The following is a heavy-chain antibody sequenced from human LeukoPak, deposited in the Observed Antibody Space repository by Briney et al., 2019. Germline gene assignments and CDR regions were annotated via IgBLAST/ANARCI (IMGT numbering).Heavy chain of an antibody. CDR3: AKHYYGSGRTNYYFDY. CDR1: GYTFTSYY. J-gene: IGHJ4*02. V-gene: IGHV1-46*01. D-gene: IGHD3-10*01. CDR2: INPSGGST. Sequence: ASVKVSCKASGYTFTSYYMHWVRQAPGQGLEWMGIINPSGGSTSYAQKFQGRVTMTRDMSTSTVYMELSSLRSEDTAVYYCAKHYYGSGRTNYYFDYWGQGTLVTVSS.